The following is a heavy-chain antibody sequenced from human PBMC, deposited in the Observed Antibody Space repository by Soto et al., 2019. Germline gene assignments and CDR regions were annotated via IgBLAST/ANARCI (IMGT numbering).Heavy chain of an antibody. CDR2: INHSGST. CDR1: GGSFSGYY. D-gene: IGHD6-6*01. CDR3: ARELIAARPESRFDY. V-gene: IGHV4-34*01. Sequence: SETLSLTCAVYGGSFSGYYWSWIRQPPGKGLEWIGEINHSGSTNYNPSLKSRVTISVDTSKNQFSLKLSSVTAADTAVYYCARELIAARPESRFDYWGQGTLVTVSS. J-gene: IGHJ4*02.